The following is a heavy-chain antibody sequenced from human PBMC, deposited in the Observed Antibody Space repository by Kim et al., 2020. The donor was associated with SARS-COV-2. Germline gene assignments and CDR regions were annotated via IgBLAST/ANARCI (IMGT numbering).Heavy chain of an antibody. J-gene: IGHJ4*02. Sequence: ASVKVSCKASGYTFTSYAMHWVRQAPGQRLEWMGWINAGNGNTKYSQKFQGRVTITRDTSASTAYMELSSLRSEDTAVYYCARFPTLTTVVGGADYWGQGTLVTVSS. CDR3: ARFPTLTTVVGGADY. CDR1: GYTFTSYA. CDR2: INAGNGNT. V-gene: IGHV1-3*01. D-gene: IGHD4-17*01.